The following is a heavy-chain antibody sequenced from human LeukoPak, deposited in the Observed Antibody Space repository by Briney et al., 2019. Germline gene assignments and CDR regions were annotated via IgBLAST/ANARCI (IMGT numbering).Heavy chain of an antibody. J-gene: IGHJ4*02. CDR2: IYYSGST. D-gene: IGHD2-15*01. V-gene: IGHV4-59*01. Sequence: SETLSLTCTVSGVSISSYYWSWLRQPPGKGLEWIGYIYYSGSTNYNPSLKSRVTISVDTSKNQFSLKLSSVTAADTAVYYCARGIIGGTVAATLYYFDYWGQGTLVTVSS. CDR3: ARGIIGGTVAATLYYFDY. CDR1: GVSISSYY.